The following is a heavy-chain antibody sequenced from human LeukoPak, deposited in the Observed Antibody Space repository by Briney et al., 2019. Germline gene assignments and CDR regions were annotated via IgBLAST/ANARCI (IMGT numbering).Heavy chain of an antibody. CDR3: AKLLSGYCSRTSCLNWFDP. CDR2: IDSSSGYT. Sequence: GGSLRLSCAASGFTFSSHSMNWVRQAPGKGLEWVSSIDSSSGYTYYADSVKGRFTISRDNAKNSLFLQMNSLRAEDTAVYYCAKLLSGYCSRTSCLNWFDPWGQGTLVTVSS. CDR1: GFTFSSHS. J-gene: IGHJ5*02. V-gene: IGHV3-21*04. D-gene: IGHD2-2*01.